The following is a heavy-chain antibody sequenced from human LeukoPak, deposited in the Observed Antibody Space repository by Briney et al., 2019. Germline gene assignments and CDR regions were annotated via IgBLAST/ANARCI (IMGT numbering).Heavy chain of an antibody. J-gene: IGHJ6*03. D-gene: IGHD3-22*01. CDR1: GFTFSSYG. Sequence: GGSLRLSCAASGFTFSSYGMHWVRQAPGKGLEWVAVIWYDGSNKYYADSVKGRFTISRDDSKNTLYLQMNSLRAEDTAVYYCAKEHYYDSSGHYYYYMDVWGIGTTVTVSS. V-gene: IGHV3-33*06. CDR3: AKEHYYDSSGHYYYYMDV. CDR2: IWYDGSNK.